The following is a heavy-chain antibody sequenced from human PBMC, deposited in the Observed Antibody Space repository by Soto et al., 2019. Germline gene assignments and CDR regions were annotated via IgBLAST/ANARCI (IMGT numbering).Heavy chain of an antibody. CDR1: GFTFSSYA. J-gene: IGHJ4*02. CDR3: AKDSISSSGYYFQGGSDY. Sequence: EVQLLESGGGLVQPGGSLRLSCAASGFTFSSYAMSWVRQAPGKGLEWVSAISGSGGSTYYADSVKGRFTVSRDNSKNTLYLQMNSLRAEDTAVYYCAKDSISSSGYYFQGGSDYWGQGTLVTVSS. CDR2: ISGSGGST. D-gene: IGHD3-22*01. V-gene: IGHV3-23*01.